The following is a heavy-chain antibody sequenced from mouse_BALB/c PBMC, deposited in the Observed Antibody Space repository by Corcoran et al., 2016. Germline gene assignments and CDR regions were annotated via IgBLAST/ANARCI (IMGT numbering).Heavy chain of an antibody. D-gene: IGHD4-1*01. Sequence: QVQLQQSGAELMKPGASVKISCKATGYTFSSYWVEWVKQRSGHGLEWIGENVPVSGSTNYNEKFKGKTTFTADTSSNTAYMQLSSLTSEYSAVYYCDRFFTGSAYWGQGTLVTVSA. V-gene: IGHV1-9*01. CDR2: NVPVSGST. CDR3: DRFFTGSAY. J-gene: IGHJ3*01. CDR1: GYTFSSYW.